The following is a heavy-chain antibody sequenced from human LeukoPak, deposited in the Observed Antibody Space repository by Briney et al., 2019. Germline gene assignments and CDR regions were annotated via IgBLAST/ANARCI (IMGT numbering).Heavy chain of an antibody. D-gene: IGHD5-12*01. CDR3: ARDRLGATIAYYYMDV. CDR2: INPNSGGT. J-gene: IGHJ6*03. CDR1: GYIFTGYY. Sequence: ASVKVSCKASGYIFTGYYMHWVRQAPGQGLEWMGWINPNSGGTNYAQKFQGRVTMTRDTSISTAYMELSRLRSDDTAVYYCARDRLGATIAYYYMDVWGKGTTVTVSS. V-gene: IGHV1-2*02.